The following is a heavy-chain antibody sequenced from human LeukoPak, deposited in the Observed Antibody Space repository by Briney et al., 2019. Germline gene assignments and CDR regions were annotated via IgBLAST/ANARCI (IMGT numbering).Heavy chain of an antibody. V-gene: IGHV4-4*07. CDR1: GGSISSYY. D-gene: IGHD2-2*01. CDR3: ARESDCSSTSCYLSSSLYYYYMDV. Sequence: SETLSLTCTVSGGSISSYYWSWIRQPAGKGLEWIGRIYTSGSTNYNPSLKSRVTMSVDTSKNQFSLKLSSVTAADTAVYYCARESDCSSTSCYLSSSLYYYYMDVWGKGTTVTISS. J-gene: IGHJ6*03. CDR2: IYTSGST.